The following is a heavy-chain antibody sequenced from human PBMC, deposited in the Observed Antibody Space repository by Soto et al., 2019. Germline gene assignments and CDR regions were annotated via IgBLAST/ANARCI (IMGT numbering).Heavy chain of an antibody. D-gene: IGHD5-12*01. V-gene: IGHV4-59*12. Sequence: SETLSLTCTVSGGSISGYYWSWIRQPPGKGLEWIAYIHYSGSSNSNPSLKSRVTISVDTSKNQFSLKLSSVTAADTAVYYCARGADYHPGGWGQGTTVTVAS. J-gene: IGHJ6*02. CDR2: IHYSGSS. CDR1: GGSISGYY. CDR3: ARGADYHPGG.